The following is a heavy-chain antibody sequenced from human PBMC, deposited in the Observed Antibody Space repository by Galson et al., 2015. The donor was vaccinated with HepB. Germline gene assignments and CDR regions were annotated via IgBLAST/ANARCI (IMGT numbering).Heavy chain of an antibody. Sequence: LSLTCTVSGGSISSLYWNWIRQPPGKGLEWIGYTSNTGSTNYNPSLKSRVTISLDTSRNQFSLKLSSVTAADTAVYYCARGGGYSSSSLDFDYWGQGTLVTVSS. CDR2: TSNTGST. V-gene: IGHV4-59*11. CDR1: GGSISSLY. D-gene: IGHD6-6*01. J-gene: IGHJ4*02. CDR3: ARGGGYSSSSLDFDY.